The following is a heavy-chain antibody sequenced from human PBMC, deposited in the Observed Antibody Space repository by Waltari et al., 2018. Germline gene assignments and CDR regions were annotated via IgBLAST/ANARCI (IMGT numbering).Heavy chain of an antibody. CDR2: INHSGSN. J-gene: IGHJ4*02. CDR1: GGSFSGYY. CDR3: ARDSSMYSSSWYRWGYYFDY. D-gene: IGHD6-13*01. Sequence: QVQLQQWGAGLLKPSETLSLTCAVYGGSFSGYYWSWIRQPPGKGLEWIGEINHSGSNNYNPSLKSRVTISVDTAKNQFSLKLSSVTAADTAVYYCARDSSMYSSSWYRWGYYFDYWGQGTLVTVSS. V-gene: IGHV4-34*01.